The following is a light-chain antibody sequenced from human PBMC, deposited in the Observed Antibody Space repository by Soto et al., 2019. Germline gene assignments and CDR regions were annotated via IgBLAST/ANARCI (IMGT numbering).Light chain of an antibody. CDR2: DAL. J-gene: IGKJ4*01. CDR3: QQYATSPLT. V-gene: IGKV3-20*01. CDR1: QSVSSY. Sequence: EIVLTQSPATLSLSPGERATLSCRASQSVSSYLAWYQQKPGQAPRLLIYDALSRATGIPDRFSGSGSGTDFTLTISRLEPEDFALYYCQQYATSPLTFGGGTKVDIK.